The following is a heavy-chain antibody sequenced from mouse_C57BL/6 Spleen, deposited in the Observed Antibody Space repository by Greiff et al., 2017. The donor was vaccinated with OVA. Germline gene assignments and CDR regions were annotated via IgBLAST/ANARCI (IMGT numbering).Heavy chain of an antibody. J-gene: IGHJ1*03. CDR3: TTGGYDGSWYFDV. CDR2: IDPENGDT. Sequence: EVQLQQSGAELVRPGASVKLSCTASGFNIKDDYMHWVKQRPEQGLEWIGWIDPENGDTEYASKFQGKATITADTSSNTAYLQLSSLTSEDTAVYYCTTGGYDGSWYFDVWGTGTTVTVSS. CDR1: GFNIKDDY. D-gene: IGHD2-2*01. V-gene: IGHV14-4*01.